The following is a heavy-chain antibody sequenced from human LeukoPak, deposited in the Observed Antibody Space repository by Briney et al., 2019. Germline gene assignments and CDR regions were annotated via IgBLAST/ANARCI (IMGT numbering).Heavy chain of an antibody. V-gene: IGHV3-23*01. CDR1: GFTFSSYA. CDR2: ISGSGGNT. Sequence: PGGSLRLSCAASGFTFSSYAMSWVRQAPGKGLEWVSAISGSGGNTYYADSVKGRFTISRDNSRNTLYLQMNSLRAEDTAVYYCAKDLLKESTGGSSDYWGQGTLVTVSS. J-gene: IGHJ4*02. CDR3: AKDLLKESTGGSSDY. D-gene: IGHD2-15*01.